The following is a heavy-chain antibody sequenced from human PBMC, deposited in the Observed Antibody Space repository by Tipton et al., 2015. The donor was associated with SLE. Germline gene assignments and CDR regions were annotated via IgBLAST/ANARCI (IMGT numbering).Heavy chain of an antibody. D-gene: IGHD2-2*01. CDR3: ARACSSTSPPRFDP. V-gene: IGHV4-4*02. J-gene: IGHJ5*02. CDR2: IYHSGST. CDR1: GGSISSSNW. Sequence: TLSLTCAVSGGSISSSNWWSWVRQPPGKGLEWIGEIYHSGSTNYNPSLKSRVTISVDKSKNQFSLKLSSVTAADTAVYYCARACSSTSPPRFDPWGQGTLVTVSS.